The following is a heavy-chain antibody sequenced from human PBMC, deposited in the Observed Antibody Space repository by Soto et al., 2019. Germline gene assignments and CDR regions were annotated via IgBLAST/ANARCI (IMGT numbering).Heavy chain of an antibody. D-gene: IGHD3-22*01. CDR2: INSDGTGT. Sequence: GGSLRLSCAASRFTFSTYWMHWVRQAPGKGLAWVSRINSDGTGTSYADSVKGRITISRDNAKNTLYLQMNSLRSEDTAVYYCAGDSSGYSYDAFDIWGQGTMVTVSS. J-gene: IGHJ3*02. V-gene: IGHV3-74*01. CDR1: RFTFSTYW. CDR3: AGDSSGYSYDAFDI.